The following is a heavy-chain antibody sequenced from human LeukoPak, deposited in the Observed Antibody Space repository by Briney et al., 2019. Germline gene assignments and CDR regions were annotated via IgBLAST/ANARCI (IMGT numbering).Heavy chain of an antibody. V-gene: IGHV1-18*01. J-gene: IGHJ4*02. Sequence: ASVKVSRKTPRDNFDTDRTTRGRPTRGPGLEWMGSVSAYRDNTDYAQKFRGRVTMGTDTSTSTAYMELRSLRSDDTAVYYCARDASGLDSWGQGTLVTVSS. D-gene: IGHD3-10*01. CDR2: VSAYRDNT. CDR1: RDNFDTDR. CDR3: ARDASGLDS.